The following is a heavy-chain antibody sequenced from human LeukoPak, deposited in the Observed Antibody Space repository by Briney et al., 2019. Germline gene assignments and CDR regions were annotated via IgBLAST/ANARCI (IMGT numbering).Heavy chain of an antibody. J-gene: IGHJ6*03. Sequence: SSETLSLTCTVSGGSISNYYWSWIRQPPGKGLELIGYIYYSGDTNYNPSLKSRVTISVDTSKSHFSLKVNSVTAADTGVYYCARLKGSVDYMDVWGKGVTVIVSS. CDR3: ARLKGSVDYMDV. D-gene: IGHD3-10*01. V-gene: IGHV4-59*08. CDR2: IYYSGDT. CDR1: GGSISNYY.